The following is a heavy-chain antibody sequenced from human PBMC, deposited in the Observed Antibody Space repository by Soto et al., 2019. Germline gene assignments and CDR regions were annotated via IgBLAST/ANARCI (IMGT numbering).Heavy chain of an antibody. D-gene: IGHD7-27*01. CDR1: GGSISSSSYY. CDR3: ASLKATNWGLELLDL. J-gene: IGHJ2*01. V-gene: IGHV4-39*01. Sequence: QLQLQESGPGLVKPSETLSLTCTVSGGSISSSSYYWGWIRQPPGKGLEWIGSIYYSGSTYYNPSLKSRVTISVDTSKNQLSLKLSSVTAADTAVYYCASLKATNWGLELLDLWGRGTLVTVSS. CDR2: IYYSGST.